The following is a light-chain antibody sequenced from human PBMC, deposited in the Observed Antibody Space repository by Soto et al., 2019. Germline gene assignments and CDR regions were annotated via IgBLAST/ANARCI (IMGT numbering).Light chain of an antibody. CDR3: QQLHNYPRT. Sequence: DIQLTQSPPFLSASVGDRVSITCRASQDITSYLAWYQQSPGKAPRLLIYSASTLHTGVPSRFSGSGSGTEFTLTVSSLQPEDSATYYCQQLHNYPRTFGQGTKVEI. CDR2: SAS. CDR1: QDITSY. J-gene: IGKJ1*01. V-gene: IGKV1-9*01.